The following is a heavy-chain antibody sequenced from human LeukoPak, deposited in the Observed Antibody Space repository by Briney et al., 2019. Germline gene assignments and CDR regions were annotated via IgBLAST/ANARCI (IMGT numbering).Heavy chain of an antibody. CDR3: AREWQQLEVFDI. Sequence: PSESLSLTWTVSGGSISSLYWRWIRQPQGKVLEWNGYIYYSGSTNYNPSLKSRVHISVDTSKNQFALKLSSVTAADTAVYYCAREWQQLEVFDIWGQGTMVTVSS. CDR1: GGSISSLY. CDR2: IYYSGST. V-gene: IGHV4-59*01. D-gene: IGHD6-13*01. J-gene: IGHJ3*02.